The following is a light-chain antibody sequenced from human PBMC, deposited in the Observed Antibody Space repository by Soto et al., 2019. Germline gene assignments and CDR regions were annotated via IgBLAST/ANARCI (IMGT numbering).Light chain of an antibody. CDR3: QQYYKWPLYT. J-gene: IGKJ2*01. CDR2: AAS. V-gene: IGKV3-15*01. CDR1: QSVINN. Sequence: LGMTQSKATLSVSPGERATLSCRASQSVINNLAWYQQKPGQAPRLPIYAASTRATDIPARVSGSGSVTEFTRTIGALQSEDCAAYYWQQYYKWPLYTVCQGTKVDSK.